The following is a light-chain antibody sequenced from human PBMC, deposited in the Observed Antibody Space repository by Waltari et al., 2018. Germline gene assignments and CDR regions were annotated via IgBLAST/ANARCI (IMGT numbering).Light chain of an antibody. Sequence: QPVLRQPPSVSGAPGQRVTISCIGTDSNLGVGYDVHWYQKLPGSAPKLVIFGNTNRPSGVPDRFSGSKTGNSASLAIAGLQAEDEAEYYCQSYDSSLSGDVFGPGTTVSVL. V-gene: IGLV1-40*01. CDR3: QSYDSSLSGDV. J-gene: IGLJ1*01. CDR2: GNT. CDR1: DSNLGVGYD.